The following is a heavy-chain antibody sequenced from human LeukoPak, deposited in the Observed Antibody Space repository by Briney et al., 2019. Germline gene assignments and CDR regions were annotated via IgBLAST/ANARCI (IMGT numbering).Heavy chain of an antibody. D-gene: IGHD1-26*01. V-gene: IGHV4-39*01. CDR2: IYYSGST. Sequence: PSETQSLPCTVSGGSISSSSYYWGWIRQPPGKGLEWIGSIYYSGSTYYNPSLKSRVTISVDTSKNQFSLKLSSVTAADTAVYYCARVVGAIHYYYYYMDVWGKGTPVTVSS. CDR3: ARVVGAIHYYYYYMDV. J-gene: IGHJ6*03. CDR1: GGSISSSSYY.